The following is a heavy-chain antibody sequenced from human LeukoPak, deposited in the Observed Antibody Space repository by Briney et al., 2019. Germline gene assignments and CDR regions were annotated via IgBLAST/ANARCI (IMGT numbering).Heavy chain of an antibody. D-gene: IGHD3-3*01. CDR3: GRSGDFWSGSGVAY. V-gene: IGHV3-74*01. Sequence: GRSLRLSCAASGFTFSNYCMYWVRQAPGKGLVWVSQIKSDGNITNYADSVKGRFTISRDNAKNTLFLQMNSLRAEDTAVYYCGRSGDFWSGSGVAYWGQGTLVTVSS. J-gene: IGHJ4*02. CDR1: GFTFSNYC. CDR2: IKSDGNIT.